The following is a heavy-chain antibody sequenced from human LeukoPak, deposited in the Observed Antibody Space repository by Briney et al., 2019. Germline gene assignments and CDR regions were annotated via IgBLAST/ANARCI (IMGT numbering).Heavy chain of an antibody. V-gene: IGHV3-23*01. J-gene: IGHJ3*02. CDR1: GFTFSSHA. CDR3: AKRPSSSATGSASAFDI. D-gene: IGHD2-2*01. CDR2: ISDGGGTT. Sequence: GGSLRLCCAASGFTFSSHAMSWVRQAPGKGLEWVSAISDGGGTTFYADSVKGRFAISGDNSKNTLFLQMNSLRAEDTALYYCAKRPSSSATGSASAFDIGGQGTMVTVSS.